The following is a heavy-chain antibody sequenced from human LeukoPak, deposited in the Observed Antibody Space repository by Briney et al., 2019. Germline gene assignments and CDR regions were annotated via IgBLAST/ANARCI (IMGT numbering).Heavy chain of an antibody. J-gene: IGHJ5*02. CDR3: ARLGLGDEACWFDP. CDR2: VYYSGRT. V-gene: IGHV4-59*01. Sequence: SETLSLTCTVSGGSINTYYWSWIRQPPGKGVEWIGFVYYSGRTSYNPSLKSRVTISVDTSKSQFSLRLSSVTAADTAMYYCARLGLGDEACWFDPWGQGTLVTVSS. CDR1: GGSINTYY. D-gene: IGHD3-10*01.